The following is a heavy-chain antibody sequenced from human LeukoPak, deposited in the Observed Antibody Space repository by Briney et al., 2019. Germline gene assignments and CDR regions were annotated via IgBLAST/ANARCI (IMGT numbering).Heavy chain of an antibody. CDR2: IYYSGST. CDR3: ARAGSYGYEGVDYFDY. CDR1: GGSISSGGYY. J-gene: IGHJ4*02. Sequence: SETLSLTCTVSGGSISSGGYYWSWIRQHPGKGLEWIGYIYYSGSTYYNPPLKSRVTISVDTSKNQFSLKLSSVTAADTALYYCARAGSYGYEGVDYFDYWGQGTLVTVSS. D-gene: IGHD5-18*01. V-gene: IGHV4-31*03.